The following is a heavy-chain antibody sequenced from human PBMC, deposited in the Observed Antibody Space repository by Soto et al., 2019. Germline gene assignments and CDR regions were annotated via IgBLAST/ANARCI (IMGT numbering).Heavy chain of an antibody. V-gene: IGHV5-10-1*01. J-gene: IGHJ6*02. CDR3: ARQAPTGSSWYQANQWRNYYYGMDV. CDR2: IDPSDSYT. Sequence: GESLKISCKGSGYSFTSYWISWVRRMPGKGLEWMGRIDPSDSYTNYSPSFQGHVTISADKSISTAYLQWSSLKASDTAMYYCARQAPTGSSWYQANQWRNYYYGMDVWGQGTTVTVSS. D-gene: IGHD6-13*01. CDR1: GYSFTSYW.